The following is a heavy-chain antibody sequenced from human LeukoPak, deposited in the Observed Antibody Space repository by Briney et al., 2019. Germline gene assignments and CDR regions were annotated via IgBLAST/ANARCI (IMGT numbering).Heavy chain of an antibody. Sequence: GGSLRLSCAASGFTFSDYYMTWIRQAPGKGLEWVSYISSSRSTIYYADSVKGRFTISRDNAKNSLFLQMNSLRADDTAVYYCARASGRLSRYYFDSWGQGTLVTVSS. CDR1: GFTFSDYY. CDR2: ISSSRSTI. D-gene: IGHD2-21*02. CDR3: ARASGRLSRYYFDS. J-gene: IGHJ4*02. V-gene: IGHV3-11*01.